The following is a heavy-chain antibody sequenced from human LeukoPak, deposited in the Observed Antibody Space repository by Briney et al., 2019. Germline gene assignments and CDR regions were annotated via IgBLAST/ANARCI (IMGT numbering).Heavy chain of an antibody. J-gene: IGHJ4*02. V-gene: IGHV4-59*01. CDR3: AKVGPGGHLDS. Sequence: SETLSLTCTVSGGSISSYYWTWIRQPPGKGLEWIGYTHYSANTVYNPSLKSRVTFSVDTSMNHVSLKLTSVTAADTAVYYCAKVGPGGHLDSWGQGTLVAVSS. D-gene: IGHD2-8*02. CDR1: GGSISSYY. CDR2: THYSANT.